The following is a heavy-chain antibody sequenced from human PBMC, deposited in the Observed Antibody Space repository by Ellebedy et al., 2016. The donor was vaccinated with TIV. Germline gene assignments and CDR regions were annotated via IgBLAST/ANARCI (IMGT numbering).Heavy chain of an antibody. CDR3: VRDGAYGDYSPGYYGMDV. CDR1: GFTFNSYW. Sequence: GGSLRLSCAASGFTFNSYWMSWVRQAPGEGLEWVANINQDGSRIYYVDSVKGRFTISRDNAKNSVYLRMDTLRVEETAVYHCVRDGAYGDYSPGYYGMDVWGQGTTVTVSS. V-gene: IGHV3-7*03. CDR2: INQDGSRI. J-gene: IGHJ6*02. D-gene: IGHD3-22*01.